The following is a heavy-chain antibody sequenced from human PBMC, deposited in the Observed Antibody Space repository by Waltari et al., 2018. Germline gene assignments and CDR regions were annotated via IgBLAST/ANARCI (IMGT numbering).Heavy chain of an antibody. D-gene: IGHD6-6*01. J-gene: IGHJ5*02. V-gene: IGHV3-7*04. CDR2: IKEDGMVT. CDR3: ARASSSSSYDA. Sequence: EVQLVESGGGLVQPGGSLRLSCAVSGFTFSDYWMSWVRQAPGKGLEWVANIKEDGMVTNYVDSVKCRFTISRDNARNSLFLQMNSLRDEDSAIYYCARASSSSSYDAWGQGTLVTVSS. CDR1: GFTFSDYW.